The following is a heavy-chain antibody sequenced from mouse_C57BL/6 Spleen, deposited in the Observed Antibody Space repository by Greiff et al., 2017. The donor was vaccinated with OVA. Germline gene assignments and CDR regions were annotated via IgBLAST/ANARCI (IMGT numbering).Heavy chain of an antibody. Sequence: VHLVESGPELVKPGASVKLSCKASGYTFTSYDINWVKQRPGQGLEWIGWIYPRDGSTKYNEKFKGKATLTVDTSSSTAYMELHSLTSEDSAVYFCQWCNFPYYFDYWGQGTTLTVSS. V-gene: IGHV1-85*01. CDR2: IYPRDGST. CDR1: GYTFTSYD. CDR3: QWCNFPYYFDY. D-gene: IGHD1-1*02. J-gene: IGHJ2*01.